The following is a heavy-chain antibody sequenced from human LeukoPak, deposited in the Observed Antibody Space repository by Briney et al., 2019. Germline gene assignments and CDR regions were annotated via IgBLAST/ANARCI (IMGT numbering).Heavy chain of an antibody. Sequence: PGGSLRLSCAASGFTLINYGMNWVRQAPGKGLEWVAAIGVSSGTTYYADSVKGRFIISRDSSKNTLYMQMNSLRAEDTAVYYCAREPPPDSSGTYYFDYWGQGTLVTVSS. V-gene: IGHV3-23*01. CDR1: GFTLINYG. D-gene: IGHD6-19*01. CDR2: IGVSSGTT. J-gene: IGHJ4*02. CDR3: AREPPPDSSGTYYFDY.